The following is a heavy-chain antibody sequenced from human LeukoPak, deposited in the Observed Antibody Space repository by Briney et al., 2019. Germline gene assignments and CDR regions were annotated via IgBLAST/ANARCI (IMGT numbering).Heavy chain of an antibody. CDR2: IYSGGST. Sequence: PGGSLRLSCVASGFTVSSNYMSWVRQAPGKGLEWVSVIYSGGSTYYADSVKGRFTISRDNSKNTLYLQMNSLRAEDTAVYYCARDRHNAPGAYYYYGMDVRGQGTTVTVSS. V-gene: IGHV3-66*01. J-gene: IGHJ6*02. CDR3: ARDRHNAPGAYYYYGMDV. CDR1: GFTVSSNY. D-gene: IGHD1-1*01.